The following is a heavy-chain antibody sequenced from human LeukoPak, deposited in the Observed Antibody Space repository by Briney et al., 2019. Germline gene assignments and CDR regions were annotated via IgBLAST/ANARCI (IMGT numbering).Heavy chain of an antibody. J-gene: IGHJ4*02. CDR3: ARVPSGSYRGDY. CDR1: GGSISSTSYS. V-gene: IGHV4-39*07. CDR2: IYYSGST. Sequence: SETLSLTCTVSGGSISSTSYSWGWIRQPPGKGLEWIGSIYYSGSTYYNPSLKSRVTISVDTSKNQFSLKLSSVTAADTAVYYCARVPSGSYRGDYWGQGTLVTVSS. D-gene: IGHD1-26*01.